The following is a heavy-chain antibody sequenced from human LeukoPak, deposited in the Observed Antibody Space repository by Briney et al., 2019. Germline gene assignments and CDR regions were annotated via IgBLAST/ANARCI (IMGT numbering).Heavy chain of an antibody. D-gene: IGHD3-10*01. CDR3: ARGNRYYYGSGGGPTSYYYYYMDV. CDR1: GGSFSGYY. CDR2: INHSGST. Sequence: PSETLSLTCAVYGGSFSGYYWSRIRQPPGKGLEWIGEINHSGSTNYNPSLKSRVTISVDTSKNQFSLKLSSVTAADTAVYYCARGNRYYYGSGGGPTSYYYYYMDVWGKGTTVTVSS. J-gene: IGHJ6*03. V-gene: IGHV4-34*01.